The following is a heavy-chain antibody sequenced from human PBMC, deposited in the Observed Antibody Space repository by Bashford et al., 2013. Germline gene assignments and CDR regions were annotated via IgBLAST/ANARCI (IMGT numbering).Heavy chain of an antibody. Sequence: ASVKVSCKASGYTFTSYAMNWVRQAPGQGLEWMGWINTNTGNPTYAQGFTGRFVFSLDTSVSTAYLQMNSLRAEDTAVYFCARHPTRVAATRTSYYYYYMDVWGKGTTVTVSS. CDR2: INTNTGNP. V-gene: IGHV7-4-1*02. CDR1: GYTFTSYA. CDR3: ARHPTRVAATRTSYYYYYMDV. J-gene: IGHJ6*03. D-gene: IGHD1-14*01.